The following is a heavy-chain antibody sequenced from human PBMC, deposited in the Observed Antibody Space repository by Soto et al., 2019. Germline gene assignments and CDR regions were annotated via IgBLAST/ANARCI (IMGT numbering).Heavy chain of an antibody. CDR2: ISSSSSYT. V-gene: IGHV3-11*06. CDR1: GFTFSDYY. CDR3: ARAAAGSDFFDY. J-gene: IGHJ4*02. D-gene: IGHD6-13*01. Sequence: PGGSLRLSCAASGFTFSDYYMSWIRQAPGKGLEWVSYISSSSSYTNYADSVKGRFTISRDNAKNSLYLQMNSLRAEDTAVYYCARAAAGSDFFDYWGQGTLVTVSS.